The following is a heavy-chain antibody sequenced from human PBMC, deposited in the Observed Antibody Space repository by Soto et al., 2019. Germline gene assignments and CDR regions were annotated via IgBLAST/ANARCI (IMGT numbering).Heavy chain of an antibody. D-gene: IGHD4-17*01. J-gene: IGHJ4*02. V-gene: IGHV3-33*01. CDR2: IWYDRSNK. Sequence: QVQLVESGGGVVQPGRSLRLSCAASGFTFSSYGMHWVRQAPGKGLEWVAVIWYDRSNKYYADSVKGRFTISRDNSKNTLYLQMNSLRAEDTAVYYCARDSVTISMGGFDYWGQGTLVTVSS. CDR3: ARDSVTISMGGFDY. CDR1: GFTFSSYG.